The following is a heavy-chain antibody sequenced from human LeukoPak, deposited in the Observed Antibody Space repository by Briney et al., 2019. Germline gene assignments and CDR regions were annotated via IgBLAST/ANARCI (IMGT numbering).Heavy chain of an antibody. CDR3: ARTWIHEAYNWFDP. V-gene: IGHV1-69*05. Sequence: VASVKVSCKASGGTFSSYAISWVRQAPGQGPEWMGGIIPIFGTANYAQKFQGRVTLTRDMSTSTVYMELSSLRSEDTAVYYCARTWIHEAYNWFDPWGQGTLVTVSS. D-gene: IGHD5-18*01. J-gene: IGHJ5*02. CDR1: GGTFSSYA. CDR2: IIPIFGTA.